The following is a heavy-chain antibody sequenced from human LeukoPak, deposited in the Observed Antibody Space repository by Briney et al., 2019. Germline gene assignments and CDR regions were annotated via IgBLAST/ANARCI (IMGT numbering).Heavy chain of an antibody. D-gene: IGHD2-8*01. CDR3: ARYKLITVDAFDV. V-gene: IGHV4-59*01. Sequence: PSETLSLTYTVSGGSISTYSWNWIRQPPGKGLEWIGYVYDSGTTDYNPSLKSRLTISVDTSKNQFSLRLSSVTAADTAVYYCARYKLITVDAFDVWGQGTMVTVSS. CDR2: VYDSGTT. J-gene: IGHJ3*01. CDR1: GGSISTYS.